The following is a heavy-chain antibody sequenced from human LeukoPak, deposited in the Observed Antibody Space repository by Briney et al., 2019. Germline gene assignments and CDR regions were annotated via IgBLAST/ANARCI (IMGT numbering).Heavy chain of an antibody. CDR1: GYTFTGYY. V-gene: IGHV1-2*02. CDR3: ARDKGDMIVVGGAGDY. Sequence: ASVKVSCKASGYTFTGYYMHWVRQAPGRGLEWMGWINPNSGGTNYAQKFQGRVTMTRDTSISTAYMELSRLRSDDTAVYYCARDKGDMIVVGGAGDYWGQGTLVTVSS. D-gene: IGHD3-22*01. CDR2: INPNSGGT. J-gene: IGHJ4*02.